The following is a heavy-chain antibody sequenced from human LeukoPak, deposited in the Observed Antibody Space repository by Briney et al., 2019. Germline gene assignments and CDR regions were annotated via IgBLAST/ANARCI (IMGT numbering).Heavy chain of an antibody. D-gene: IGHD1-7*01. CDR1: GGTFSSYT. J-gene: IGHJ4*02. CDR2: VIPVLGMA. V-gene: IGHV1-69*04. CDR3: ARDPRVTGTGVYFDY. Sequence: SVTVSCKASGGTFSSYTISWVRQAPGQGLEWMGRVIPVLGMADYAQKFQGRVTVTADKSTSTAYMDLSSLRSEDTAVYYCARDPRVTGTGVYFDYWGQGTLVTVSS.